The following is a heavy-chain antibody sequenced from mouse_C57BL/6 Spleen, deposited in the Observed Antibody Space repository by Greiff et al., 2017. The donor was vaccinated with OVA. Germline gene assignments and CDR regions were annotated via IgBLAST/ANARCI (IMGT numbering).Heavy chain of an antibody. J-gene: IGHJ3*01. CDR3: AIDRGFAY. V-gene: IGHV5-4*01. CDR2: ISDGGSYT. CDR1: GFTFSSYA. Sequence: DVMLVESGGGLVKPGGSLKLSCAASGFTFSSYAMSWVRQTPEKRLEWVATISDGGSYTYYPDNVKGRFTISRDNAKNNLYLQMSHLKSEDTAMYYCAIDRGFAYWGQGTLVTVSA.